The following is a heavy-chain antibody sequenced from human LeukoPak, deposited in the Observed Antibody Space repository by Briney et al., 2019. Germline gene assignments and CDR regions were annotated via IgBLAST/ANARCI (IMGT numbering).Heavy chain of an antibody. J-gene: IGHJ4*02. CDR1: GFTFSSYP. CDR3: ARDFPRGAPDYFDL. Sequence: GGSLRLSCTASGFTFSSYPMHWVRQAPGKGLEWVAVIGYDGVNKFYTDSVKGRFTISRDDSKSTLYLQMDSLRAEDTAVYYCARDFPRGAPDYFDLWGQGTLVTISS. D-gene: IGHD3-10*01. CDR2: IGYDGVNK. V-gene: IGHV3-30*04.